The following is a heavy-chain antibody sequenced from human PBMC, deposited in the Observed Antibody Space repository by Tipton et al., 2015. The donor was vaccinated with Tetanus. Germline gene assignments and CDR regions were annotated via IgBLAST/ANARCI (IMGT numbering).Heavy chain of an antibody. V-gene: IGHV4-59*01. CDR2: IYYSGST. CDR3: ARAEYSSGWFSTDRDYYYGMDV. CDR1: GGSISSYY. D-gene: IGHD6-19*01. J-gene: IGHJ6*02. Sequence: TLSLTCTVSGGSISSYYWSWIRHPPGKGLEWIGYIYYSGSTNYNPSLKSRVTISVDTSKNQFSLKLSSVTAADTAVYYCARAEYSSGWFSTDRDYYYGMDVWGQGTTVTVSS.